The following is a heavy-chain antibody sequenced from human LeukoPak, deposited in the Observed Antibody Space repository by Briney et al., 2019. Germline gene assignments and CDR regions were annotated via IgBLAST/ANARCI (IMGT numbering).Heavy chain of an antibody. Sequence: SETLSLTCTVSGGSISNYYWNWIRQPPGKGLEWIGYVYYTGSTSYNPSLKSRVTISGDTSKNQFSLKLSSATAADTAVYYCTRRGGSSSSGWFDPWGQGTLVIVSS. CDR2: VYYTGST. CDR1: GGSISNYY. J-gene: IGHJ5*02. V-gene: IGHV4-59*08. CDR3: TRRGGSSSSGWFDP. D-gene: IGHD6-6*01.